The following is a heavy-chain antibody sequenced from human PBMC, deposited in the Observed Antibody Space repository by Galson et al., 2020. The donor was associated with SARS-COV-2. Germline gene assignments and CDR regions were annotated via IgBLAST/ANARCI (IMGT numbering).Heavy chain of an antibody. D-gene: IGHD1-26*01. V-gene: IGHV3-53*01. Sequence: GGSLRLSCAASWFTVRNNYMTWVRQAPGKGLEWVPFIFPGGTTYYADSVKGRFTISRDNSKNTLYLQMNSLRAEDTAMYFCARARGGYFDYWGQATLVTVSS. CDR2: IFPGGTT. CDR1: WFTVRNNY. CDR3: ARARGGYFDY. J-gene: IGHJ4*02.